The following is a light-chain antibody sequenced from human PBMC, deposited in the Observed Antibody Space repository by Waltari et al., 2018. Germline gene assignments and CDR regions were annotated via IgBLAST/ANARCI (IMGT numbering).Light chain of an antibody. Sequence: QSALTQPASVSGSPGQSITISCTGTSSDIGGYNYVSWYQQHPGKAPQLMIYEVSYRPSGLSNRFSGPKSGNTASLTIAGLRSEDEAVYYCSSYTGSSLVFGGGTKLTVL. CDR2: EVS. J-gene: IGLJ3*02. CDR1: SSDIGGYNY. V-gene: IGLV2-14*01. CDR3: SSYTGSSLV.